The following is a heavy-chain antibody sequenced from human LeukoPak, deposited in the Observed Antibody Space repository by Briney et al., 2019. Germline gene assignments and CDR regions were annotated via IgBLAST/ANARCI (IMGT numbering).Heavy chain of an antibody. Sequence: SETLPLTCAVYGGSFSGYYWSWIRQPPGKGLEWLGEINHSGSTNYNPSLKSRVTISVDTSKNQFSLKLSSVTAADTAVYYCRGSRPYVYYYYYYMDVWGKGTTVTVSS. CDR2: INHSGST. V-gene: IGHV4-34*01. CDR3: RGSRPYVYYYYYYMDV. D-gene: IGHD3-16*01. CDR1: GGSFSGYY. J-gene: IGHJ6*03.